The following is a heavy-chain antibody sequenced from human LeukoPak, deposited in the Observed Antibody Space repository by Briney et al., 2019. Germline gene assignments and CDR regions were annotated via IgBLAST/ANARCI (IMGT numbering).Heavy chain of an antibody. D-gene: IGHD7-27*01. CDR3: AKWGSTWGFDN. CDR1: GFTFNKSW. CDR2: INADGRAE. J-gene: IGHJ4*02. Sequence: GGSLRLSCSASGFTFNKSWMTWVRQPPGKGLEWVANINADGRAEYYVDSVKGRFAISRDNAKSSVFLQMNNLRAEDTAVYYCAKWGSTWGFDNWGQGTLVTVSS. V-gene: IGHV3-7*01.